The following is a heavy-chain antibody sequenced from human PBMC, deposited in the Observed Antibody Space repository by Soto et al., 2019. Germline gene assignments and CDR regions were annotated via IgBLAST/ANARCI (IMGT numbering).Heavy chain of an antibody. CDR2: ISYDGSNK. Sequence: QVQLVESGGGVVQPGRSLRLSCAASGFTFSSYAMHWVRQAPGKGLEWVAVISYDGSNKYYADSVKGRFTISRDNSKNTLYLKMNSLRAEDTAVYYCARQTGNKNGYYYYGMDVWGQGTTVTVSS. J-gene: IGHJ6*02. D-gene: IGHD7-27*01. V-gene: IGHV3-30-3*01. CDR1: GFTFSSYA. CDR3: ARQTGNKNGYYYYGMDV.